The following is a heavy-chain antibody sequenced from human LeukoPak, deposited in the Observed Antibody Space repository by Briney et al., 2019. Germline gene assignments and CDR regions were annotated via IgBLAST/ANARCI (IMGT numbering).Heavy chain of an antibody. CDR1: GFTFSSYG. CDR3: VKDGGSSGPGVDY. D-gene: IGHD6-25*01. CDR2: IWYDGSNK. Sequence: GRSLRLSCAASGFTFSSYGMHWVRQAPGKGLEWVAVIWYDGSNKYYADSVKGRFTISRDNSKNTLYLQMSSRRAEDTAVYYFVKDGGSSGPGVDYWGQGTLVTVSS. J-gene: IGHJ4*02. V-gene: IGHV3-33*06.